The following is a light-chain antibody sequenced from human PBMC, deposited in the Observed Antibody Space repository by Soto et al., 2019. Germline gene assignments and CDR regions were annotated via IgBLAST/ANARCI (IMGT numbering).Light chain of an antibody. CDR3: SSYTSSSTYV. CDR1: SSDVGSYNR. Sequence: QSALTQPPSVSGSPGQSVTISCTGTSSDVGSYNRVSWYQQPPGTAPKVMIYDVSNRPSGVPDRFSGSKSGNTASLTISGLQAEDESDYYCSSYTSSSTYVFGTGTKVTGL. CDR2: DVS. V-gene: IGLV2-18*02. J-gene: IGLJ1*01.